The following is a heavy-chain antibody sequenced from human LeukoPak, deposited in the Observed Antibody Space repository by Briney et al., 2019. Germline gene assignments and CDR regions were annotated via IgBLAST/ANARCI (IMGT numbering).Heavy chain of an antibody. J-gene: IGHJ4*02. CDR2: INPNSGGT. D-gene: IGHD2/OR15-2a*01. CDR3: ARVGIHPPRQGNDY. Sequence: ASVKVSCKASGYTFTGYYMHWVRQAPGQGLEWMGWINPNSGGTNYAQKFQGRVTMTRDTSIGTAYMELSRLRSDDTAVYYCARVGIHPPRQGNDYWGQGTLVTVSS. CDR1: GYTFTGYY. V-gene: IGHV1-2*02.